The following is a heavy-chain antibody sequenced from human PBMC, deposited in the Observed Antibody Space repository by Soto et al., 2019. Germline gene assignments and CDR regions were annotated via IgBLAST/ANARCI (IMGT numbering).Heavy chain of an antibody. CDR2: ISWNSGSI. D-gene: IGHD5-12*01. V-gene: IGHV3-9*01. Sequence: EVQLVESGGGLVQPGRSLRLSCAASGFTFDDYAMHWVRQAPGKGLEWVSGISWNSGSIGYADSVKGRFTISRDNAKNSLYLQMNSLRAEDTALYYCAKDIRVRRYSGYEPDYWGQGTLVTVSS. CDR3: AKDIRVRRYSGYEPDY. CDR1: GFTFDDYA. J-gene: IGHJ4*02.